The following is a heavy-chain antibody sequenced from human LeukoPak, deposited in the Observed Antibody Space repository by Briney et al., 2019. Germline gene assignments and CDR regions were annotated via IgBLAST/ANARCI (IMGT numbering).Heavy chain of an antibody. CDR3: SRVRWGGFYYFDY. CDR2: INSDGRST. D-gene: IGHD3-16*01. J-gene: IGHJ4*01. CDR1: GFTFSSYW. V-gene: IGHV3-74*01. Sequence: GGSLRLSCAASGFTFSSYWMHWVRQAPGKGLVGVSRINSDGRSTNYADSVKGRFTISRDNAKNTLYLQMNSLRAEDTAGYYCSRVRWGGFYYFDYWGQGTLVTVSS.